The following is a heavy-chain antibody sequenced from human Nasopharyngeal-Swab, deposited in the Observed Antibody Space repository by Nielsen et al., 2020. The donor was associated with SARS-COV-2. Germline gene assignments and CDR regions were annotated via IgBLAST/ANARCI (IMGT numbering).Heavy chain of an antibody. Sequence: WIRQPPGKGLEWVSSTSSSSSYIYYADSVKGRFTISRDNAKNSLYLQMNSLRAEDTAVYYCARDKRLRGDHVFDYWGQGTLVTVSS. CDR3: ARDKRLRGDHVFDY. D-gene: IGHD4-17*01. J-gene: IGHJ4*02. V-gene: IGHV3-21*01. CDR2: TSSSSSYI.